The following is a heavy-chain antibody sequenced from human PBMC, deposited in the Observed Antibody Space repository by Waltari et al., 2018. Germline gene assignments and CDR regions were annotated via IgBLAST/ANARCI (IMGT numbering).Heavy chain of an antibody. CDR3: ARAYGGNSGNDAFDI. V-gene: IGHV3-21*01. Sequence: EVQLVESGGGLVKPGGSLRLSCAASGFTFSSYSMNWVRQAPGKGLEWVSSISSSSSYIDYADSVKGRFTISRDNAKNSLYLQMNSLRAEDTAVDYCARAYGGNSGNDAFDIWGQGTMVTVSS. CDR1: GFTFSSYS. D-gene: IGHD2-21*02. J-gene: IGHJ3*02. CDR2: ISSSSSYI.